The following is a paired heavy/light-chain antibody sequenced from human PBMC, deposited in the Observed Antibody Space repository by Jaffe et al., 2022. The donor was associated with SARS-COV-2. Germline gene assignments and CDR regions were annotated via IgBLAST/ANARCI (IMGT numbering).Light chain of an antibody. CDR1: QSVNAGH. J-gene: IGKJ4*01. CDR3: QQYITSPVT. Sequence: EIALTQSPGSISSSPGETATLSCRVSQSVNAGHIAWYQCTRGQPPRLLIYAASTRASGIPDRFSGSWSGTDFTLTISRLEPEDSAMYYCQQYITSPVTFGGGTQVEIK. V-gene: IGKV3-20*01. CDR2: AAS.
Heavy chain of an antibody. CDR1: GDSINDYNW. CDR2: LDHTGST. V-gene: IGHV4-4*02. D-gene: IGHD1-1*01. CDR3: ARDLGMKGRFVQLFFFDS. Sequence: QVRLQESGPGLVKPSGTLSLTCAVSGDSINDYNWWTWVRQSPGKKLEWIGSLDHTGSTYYNPSFKSRVSMSVDMSKNQFSLNLSPVTAADTAIYYCARDLGMKGRFVQLFFFDSWGQGTLVTVSS. J-gene: IGHJ4*02.